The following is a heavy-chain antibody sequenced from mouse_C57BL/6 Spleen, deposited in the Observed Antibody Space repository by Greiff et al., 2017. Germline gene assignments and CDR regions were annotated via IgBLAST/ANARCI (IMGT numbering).Heavy chain of an antibody. Sequence: EVKLEESGPGLVKPSQTVFLTCTVTGISITTGNYRWSWIRQFPGNKLEWIGYIYYSGTITYNPSLTSRTTITRDTPKNQFFLEMNSLTAEDTATYYCAREGGEWYFDVWGTGTTVTVSS. CDR3: AREGGEWYFDV. CDR1: GISITTGNYR. V-gene: IGHV3-5*01. J-gene: IGHJ1*03. CDR2: IYYSGTI.